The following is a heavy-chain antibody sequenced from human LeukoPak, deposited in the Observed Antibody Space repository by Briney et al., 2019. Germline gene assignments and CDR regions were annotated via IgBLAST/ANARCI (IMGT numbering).Heavy chain of an antibody. Sequence: ASETLSLTCTVSGGSISSSSYYWGWIRQPPGKGLEWIGSIYHSGSTYYNPSLKSRVTISVDTSKNQFSLKLSSVTAADTAVYYYARQPAMAPFDYWGQGTLVTVSS. CDR2: IYHSGST. CDR3: ARQPAMAPFDY. D-gene: IGHD5-18*01. CDR1: GGSISSSSYY. J-gene: IGHJ4*02. V-gene: IGHV4-39*01.